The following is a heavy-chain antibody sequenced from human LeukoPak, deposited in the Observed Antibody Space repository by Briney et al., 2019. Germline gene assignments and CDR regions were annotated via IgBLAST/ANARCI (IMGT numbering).Heavy chain of an antibody. CDR1: EFTFSSYG. Sequence: GGSLRLSCAASEFTFSSYGMSWVRQAPGKGLEWVSWISGNTANTYYADSVQGRFSISRDNSKNTLYLQMNSLRAEDTAVYYRARDFPGIAVAGTRPLDYWGQGTLVTVSS. V-gene: IGHV3-23*01. CDR2: ISGNTANT. D-gene: IGHD6-19*01. J-gene: IGHJ4*02. CDR3: ARDFPGIAVAGTRPLDY.